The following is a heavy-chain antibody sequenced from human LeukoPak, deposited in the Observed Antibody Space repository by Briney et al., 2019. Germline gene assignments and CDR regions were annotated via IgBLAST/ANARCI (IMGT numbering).Heavy chain of an antibody. CDR3: ARERYYGGNSVHAFDI. Sequence: GGSLRLSCTVSGITFSDYYMNWIRQAPGKALEYIAYVSSSGNTQFYADSVKGRFTISRDNAKNSLYLQMNSLRAEDTAVYYCARERYYGGNSVHAFDIWGQGTMVTVSS. D-gene: IGHD4-23*01. CDR2: VSSSGNTQ. J-gene: IGHJ3*02. CDR1: GITFSDYY. V-gene: IGHV3-11*04.